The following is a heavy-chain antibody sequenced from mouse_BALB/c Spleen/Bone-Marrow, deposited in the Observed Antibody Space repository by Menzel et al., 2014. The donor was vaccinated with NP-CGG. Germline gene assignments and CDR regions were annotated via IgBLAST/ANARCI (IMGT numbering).Heavy chain of an antibody. CDR1: GFSLTSYG. V-gene: IGHV2-2*02. CDR2: IWSGGST. D-gene: IGHD1-1*01. Sequence: VKLVESGPGLVQPSQSPSITCTVSGFSLTSYGVHWVRQSPGKGLEWLGVIWSGGSTDYNAAFISRLSISKDNSKSQVFFKMNSLQANDTAIYYCARNLLLRRAMDYWGQGTSVTVSS. CDR3: ARNLLLRRAMDY. J-gene: IGHJ4*01.